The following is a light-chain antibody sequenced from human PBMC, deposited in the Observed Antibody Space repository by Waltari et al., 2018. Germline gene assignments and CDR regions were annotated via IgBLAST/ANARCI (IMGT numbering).Light chain of an antibody. CDR2: VRSDGSH. J-gene: IGLJ2*01. CDR3: QTWGTGFVV. CDR1: SGHSSYA. V-gene: IGLV4-69*02. Sequence: QLVVTQSPAASASLGASVNLTCTLSSGHSSYAISWHQQQSEKAPRYLMKVRSDGSHTKGDGIPVRFSGSSSCSERYLTISSLQPEDEADYYCQTWGTGFVVFGGGTKLTVL.